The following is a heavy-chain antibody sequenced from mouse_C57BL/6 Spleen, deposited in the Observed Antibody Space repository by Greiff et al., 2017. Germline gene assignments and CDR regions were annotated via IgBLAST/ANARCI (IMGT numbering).Heavy chain of an antibody. D-gene: IGHD1-3*01. CDR2: ISYDGSN. Sequence: EVKLMESGPGLVKPSQSLSLTCSVTGYSITSGYSWNWIRQFPGNKLEWMGYISYDGSNNYNPSLKNRIAITRDTSKNQFFLKLNSVTTEDTATYYCARKWYAMDYWGQGTSVTVSS. CDR1: GYSITSGYS. J-gene: IGHJ4*01. CDR3: ARKWYAMDY. V-gene: IGHV3-6*01.